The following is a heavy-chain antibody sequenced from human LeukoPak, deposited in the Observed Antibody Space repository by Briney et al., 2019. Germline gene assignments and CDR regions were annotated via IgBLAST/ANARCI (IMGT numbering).Heavy chain of an antibody. Sequence: GGSLTLSCAASGCTFSSYGMHWVRQAPGKGLEWVAFICYDGSNKYYADTVKGRFTISRDKSKNTLYLHMNSLRAEDTAVYYCTTSLAGAVTAVYPFDNWGRGTLVTASS. CDR1: GCTFSSYG. CDR3: TTSLAGAVTAVYPFDN. D-gene: IGHD2-21*02. CDR2: ICYDGSNK. J-gene: IGHJ4*02. V-gene: IGHV3-33*08.